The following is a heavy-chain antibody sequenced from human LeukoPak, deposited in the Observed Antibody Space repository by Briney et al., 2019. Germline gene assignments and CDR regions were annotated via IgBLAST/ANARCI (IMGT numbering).Heavy chain of an antibody. Sequence: GGSLRLSCAASGSTFSSYAMHWVRQAPGKGLEWVAVISYDGSNKYYADSVKGRFTISRDNSKNTLYLQMNSLRAEDTAVYYCARGEYSSGWPFDYWGQGTLVTVSS. CDR2: ISYDGSNK. V-gene: IGHV3-30*04. CDR1: GSTFSSYA. CDR3: ARGEYSSGWPFDY. J-gene: IGHJ4*02. D-gene: IGHD6-19*01.